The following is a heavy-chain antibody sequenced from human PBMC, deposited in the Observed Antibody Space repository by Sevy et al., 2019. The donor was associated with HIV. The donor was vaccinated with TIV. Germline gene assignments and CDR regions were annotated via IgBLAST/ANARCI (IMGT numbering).Heavy chain of an antibody. Sequence: GGSLRLSCAASGFTFSSYSMNWVRQAPGKGLEWVSSISSSSSYIYYAYSVKGRFTISRDNARNPLYLQMNSLRAEDTAVYYCAREEGLLEWLLSYFDYWGQGTLVTVSS. CDR3: AREEGLLEWLLSYFDY. V-gene: IGHV3-21*01. CDR1: GFTFSSYS. J-gene: IGHJ4*02. CDR2: ISSSSSYI. D-gene: IGHD3-3*01.